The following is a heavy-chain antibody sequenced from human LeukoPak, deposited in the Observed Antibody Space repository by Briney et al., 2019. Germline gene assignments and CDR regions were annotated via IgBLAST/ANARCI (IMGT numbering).Heavy chain of an antibody. Sequence: SETLSLTCAVYGGSFSGYYWSWIRQPPGKGLEWIGEINHSGNTKYNPSLKSRVTISVDTSKNQFSLKLNSVTAADTAVYYCASRGGYRFRFTDFFYYYMDGWGNGTTVTVSS. CDR2: INHSGNT. CDR1: GGSFSGYY. V-gene: IGHV4-34*01. CDR3: ASRGGYRFRFTDFFYYYMDG. J-gene: IGHJ6*03. D-gene: IGHD5-12*01.